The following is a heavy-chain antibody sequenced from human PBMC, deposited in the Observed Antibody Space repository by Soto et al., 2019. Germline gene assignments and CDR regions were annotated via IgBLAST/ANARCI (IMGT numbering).Heavy chain of an antibody. CDR1: GGSISSGGYY. V-gene: IGHV4-31*03. J-gene: IGHJ4*02. CDR3: AREILTGYYVDY. CDR2: IYYSGST. D-gene: IGHD3-9*01. Sequence: SETLSLTCTVSGGSISSGGYYWSWIRQHPGKGLEWIGYIYYSGSTYYNPSLKSRVTISVDTSKNQFSLKLSSVTAADTAVYYCAREILTGYYVDYWGQGTLVTVS.